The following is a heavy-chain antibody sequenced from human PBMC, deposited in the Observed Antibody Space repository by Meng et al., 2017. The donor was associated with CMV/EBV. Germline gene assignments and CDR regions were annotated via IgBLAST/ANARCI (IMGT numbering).Heavy chain of an antibody. CDR2: TYYRSKWYN. J-gene: IGHJ4*02. V-gene: IGHV6-1*01. CDR3: AREGNGYGYQLLRTPYYFDY. Sequence: SETLSLTCAISGDSVSSNSAAWNWIRQSPSRGLEWLGRTYYRSKWYNDYAVSVKSRITINPDTSKNQFSLQLNSVTPEDTAVYYCAREGNGYGYQLLRTPYYFDYWGQGTLVTVSS. D-gene: IGHD2-2*01. CDR1: GDSVSSNSAA.